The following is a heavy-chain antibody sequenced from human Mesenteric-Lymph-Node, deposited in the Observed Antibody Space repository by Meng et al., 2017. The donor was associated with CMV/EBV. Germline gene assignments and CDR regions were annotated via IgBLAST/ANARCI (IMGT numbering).Heavy chain of an antibody. CDR3: AKDHVWGALDV. CDR2: IKQDGGEK. CDR1: GFTFTYSSYW. V-gene: IGHV3-7*01. D-gene: IGHD3-16*01. Sequence: GGSLRLSCAASGFTFTYSSYWMSWVRQAPGKGLGWVANIKQDGGEKYYVDSVKGRFTVSRDNARNSLYLQMKSLRAEDTALYYCAKDHVWGALDVWGQGTTVTVSS. J-gene: IGHJ6*02.